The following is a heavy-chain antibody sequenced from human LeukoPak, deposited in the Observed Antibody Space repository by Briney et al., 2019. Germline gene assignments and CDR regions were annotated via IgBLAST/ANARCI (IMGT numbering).Heavy chain of an antibody. CDR2: INTNTGNP. Sequence: GASVKVSCKASGYIFTSYVLHWVRQAPGQGLEWMGWINTNTGNPTYAQGFTGRFVFSLDTSVSTPYLQISSLKADDTAMYYCARGDYETHGYQTRWGQGTLVTVSS. CDR1: GYIFTSYV. V-gene: IGHV7-4-1*02. CDR3: ARGDYETHGYQTR. D-gene: IGHD3-22*01. J-gene: IGHJ4*02.